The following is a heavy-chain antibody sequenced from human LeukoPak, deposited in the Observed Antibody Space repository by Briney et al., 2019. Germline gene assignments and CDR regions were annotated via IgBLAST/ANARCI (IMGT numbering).Heavy chain of an antibody. J-gene: IGHJ4*02. CDR1: GFTLSKYW. V-gene: IGHV3-74*01. Sequence: PGGSLRLSCAASGFTLSKYWMHWVRQAPGKGLAWDSRISSDGTTTAYADSVKGRFTISRDNSKNTLYLQMNSLRAEDTAVYYCAKDNERWLQFKGGEVIDYWGQGTLVTVSS. CDR3: AKDNERWLQFKGGEVIDY. D-gene: IGHD5-24*01. CDR2: ISSDGTTT.